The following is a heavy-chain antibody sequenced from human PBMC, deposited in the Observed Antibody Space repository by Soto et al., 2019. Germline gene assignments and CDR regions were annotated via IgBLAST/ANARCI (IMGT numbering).Heavy chain of an antibody. CDR2: TYHTGST. V-gene: IGHV4-59*13. CDR3: ATDSAGRGPFDP. Sequence: SETLSLTCTISCGSFGTNYWSWIRQAPGKGLEWIGYTYHTGSTKYNPSLKSRATISVDTSKNQFSLTLNSAAAADTAVYYCATDSAGRGPFDPWGQGILVTVSS. D-gene: IGHD3-10*01. J-gene: IGHJ5*02. CDR1: CGSFGTNY.